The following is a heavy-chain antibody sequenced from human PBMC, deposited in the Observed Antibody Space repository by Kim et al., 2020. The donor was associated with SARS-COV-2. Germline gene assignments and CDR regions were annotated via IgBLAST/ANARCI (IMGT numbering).Heavy chain of an antibody. V-gene: IGHV3-74*01. Sequence: VKGRFTICRDNAKDTLYLQMKSLGPEDTAVYYCARAGDYDISGYYGFFQHWGKGGLVTVSS. CDR3: ARAGDYDISGYYGFFQH. D-gene: IGHD3-22*01. J-gene: IGHJ1*01.